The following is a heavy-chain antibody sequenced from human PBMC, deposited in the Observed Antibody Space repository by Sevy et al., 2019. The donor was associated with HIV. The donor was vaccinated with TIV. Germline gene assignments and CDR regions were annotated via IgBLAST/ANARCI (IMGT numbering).Heavy chain of an antibody. V-gene: IGHV1-2*02. D-gene: IGHD3-10*01. Sequence: ASVKVSCRASGYTFTDYYLHWVRQAPGQGLEWMGWINPNNGGTEYSQRFQGRVAMTRCTSISTVYMELSRLRSDDTAVYYCARACHVSACYTNDYWGQGTLVTVSS. J-gene: IGHJ4*02. CDR3: ARACHVSACYTNDY. CDR1: GYTFTDYY. CDR2: INPNNGGT.